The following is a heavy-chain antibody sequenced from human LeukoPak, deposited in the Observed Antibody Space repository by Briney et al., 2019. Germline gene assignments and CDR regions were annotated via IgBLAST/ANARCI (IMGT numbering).Heavy chain of an antibody. D-gene: IGHD3-16*02. CDR3: VKAPLLRGLVGYYFDS. Sequence: ASVKASCKASGYSFSSHDINWVRQATGQGPEWMGWMNPKSGNTDHAQKFQGRVTMSRNTSISVAYLELSSLRSEDTAVYFCVKAPLLRGLVGYYFDSWGQGTPVTVFS. J-gene: IGHJ4*02. V-gene: IGHV1-8*01. CDR1: GYSFSSHD. CDR2: MNPKSGNT.